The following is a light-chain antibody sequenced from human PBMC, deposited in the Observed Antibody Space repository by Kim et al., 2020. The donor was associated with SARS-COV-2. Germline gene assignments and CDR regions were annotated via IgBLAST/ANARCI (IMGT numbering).Light chain of an antibody. CDR2: QDS. J-gene: IGLJ1*01. Sequence: SYELTQPPSVSVSPGQTASITCSGDKLGDKYACWYQQKPGQSPVLVIYQDSKRPSGIPERFSGSNSGNTATLTIRGTQAMDEADYYCQAWDSSTACVFG. CDR1: KLGDKY. CDR3: QAWDSSTACV. V-gene: IGLV3-1*01.